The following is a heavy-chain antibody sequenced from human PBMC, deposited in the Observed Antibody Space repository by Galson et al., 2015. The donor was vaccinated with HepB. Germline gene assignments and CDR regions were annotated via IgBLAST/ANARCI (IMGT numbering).Heavy chain of an antibody. V-gene: IGHV3-7*03. D-gene: IGHD3-22*01. CDR1: GLTLNKYW. CDR3: ARVYYDSSGYYYSSAFDI. CDR2: INQDGSEK. J-gene: IGHJ3*02. Sequence: SLRLSCAASGLTLNKYWMSWVRQAPGKGLEWEANINQDGSEKHYVDSVKGRFTISRDNAKNSVYLHMNSLRAEDTAIYYCARVYYDSSGYYYSSAFDIWGQGTMVIVSS.